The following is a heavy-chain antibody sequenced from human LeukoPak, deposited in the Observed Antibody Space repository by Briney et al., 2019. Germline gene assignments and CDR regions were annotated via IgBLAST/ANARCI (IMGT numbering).Heavy chain of an antibody. Sequence: SETLSLTCAVYGGSFSGYYWSWIRQPPGKGLERIGEINHSGSTNYNPSLKSRVTISVDTSKNQFSLKVSSVTAADTAVYYCARHHRRDYYYSYMDVWVKGTTGTVSS. CDR3: ARHHRRDYYYSYMDV. V-gene: IGHV4-34*01. CDR2: INHSGST. J-gene: IGHJ6*03. D-gene: IGHD1-14*01. CDR1: GGSFSGYY.